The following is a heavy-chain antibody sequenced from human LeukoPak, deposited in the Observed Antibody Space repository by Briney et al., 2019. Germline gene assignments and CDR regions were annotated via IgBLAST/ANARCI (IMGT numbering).Heavy chain of an antibody. CDR2: IGTAGDT. V-gene: IGHV3-13*01. J-gene: IGHJ4*02. CDR3: ARSVGSSSAY. Sequence: GGSLRLSCAASGFTFSRYDMRWVRQATGKGLEWVSAIGTAGDTYYPGSVKGRFTISRENVKDSLFLQMNSLRVEDTAVYYCARSVGSSSAYWGQGTLVTVSS. D-gene: IGHD6-6*01. CDR1: GFTFSRYD.